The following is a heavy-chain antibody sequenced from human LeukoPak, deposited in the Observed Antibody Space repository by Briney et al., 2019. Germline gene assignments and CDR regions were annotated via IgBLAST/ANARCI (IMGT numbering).Heavy chain of an antibody. CDR2: ISVSSNYI. CDR3: VRLRRNSDTSGFYYYYDF. CDR1: GYTFSSYS. J-gene: IGHJ4*02. D-gene: IGHD3-22*01. V-gene: IGHV3-21*01. Sequence: GGSLRLSCVASGYTFSSYSINWVRHAPGQGLEWVSSISVSSNYIYYADSVRGRFSISRDDARDSLYLQMNSLRAEDTAVYFCVRLRRNSDTSGFYYYYDFWGQGTLVTVSS.